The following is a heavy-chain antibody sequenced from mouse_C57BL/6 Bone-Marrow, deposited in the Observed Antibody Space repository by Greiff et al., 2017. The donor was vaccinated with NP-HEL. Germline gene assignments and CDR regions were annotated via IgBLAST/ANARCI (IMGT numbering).Heavy chain of an antibody. V-gene: IGHV1-59*01. Sequence: QVQLQQPGAELVRPGTSVKLSCKASGYTFTSYWMHWVKQRPGQGLEWIGVIDPSDSYTNYNQKFKGKATLTVDTSSSTAYMQLSSLTSEDSAVYYCARLYGNYGAYWGQGTLVTVSA. D-gene: IGHD2-1*01. CDR2: IDPSDSYT. CDR3: ARLYGNYGAY. J-gene: IGHJ3*01. CDR1: GYTFTSYW.